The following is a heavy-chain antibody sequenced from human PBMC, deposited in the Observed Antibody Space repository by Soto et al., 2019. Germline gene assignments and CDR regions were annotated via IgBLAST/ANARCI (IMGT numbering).Heavy chain of an antibody. Sequence: GGSLRLSCAASGFTFSSYAMSWVRQAPGKGLEWVSAISGSGGSTYYADSVKGRFTISRDNSKNTLYLQMNSLRAEDTAVYYCAKGTWWELLRSEYPPGVYAFDIWGQGTMVTVSS. CDR1: GFTFSSYA. D-gene: IGHD1-26*01. V-gene: IGHV3-23*01. J-gene: IGHJ3*02. CDR3: AKGTWWELLRSEYPPGVYAFDI. CDR2: ISGSGGST.